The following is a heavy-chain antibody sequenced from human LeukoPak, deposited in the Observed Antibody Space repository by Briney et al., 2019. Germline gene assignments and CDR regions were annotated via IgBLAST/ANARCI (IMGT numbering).Heavy chain of an antibody. J-gene: IGHJ5*02. CDR1: GGSFSGYY. CDR2: INHSGST. Sequence: SETLSLTCAVYGGSFSGYYWSWIRQPPGKGLEWIGEINHSGSTNYNPSLKSRVTISVDTSKNQFSLKLSSVTAADTAVYYCARAYCSSTSCYAVDPWGQGTLVTVSS. D-gene: IGHD2-2*01. CDR3: ARAYCSSTSCYAVDP. V-gene: IGHV4-34*01.